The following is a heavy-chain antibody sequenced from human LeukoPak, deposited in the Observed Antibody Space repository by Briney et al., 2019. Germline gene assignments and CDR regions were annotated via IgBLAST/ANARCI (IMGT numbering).Heavy chain of an antibody. CDR2: INHSGST. CDR1: GGPFSGYY. Sequence: SETLSLTCAVYGGPFSGYYWSWIRQPPGKGLEWIGEINHSGSTNYNPSLKSRVTISVDTSKNQFSLKLSSVTAADTAVYYCARGSDIVVVPAAEPALTSDYWSQGTLVTVSS. J-gene: IGHJ4*02. D-gene: IGHD2-2*01. V-gene: IGHV4-34*01. CDR3: ARGSDIVVVPAAEPALTSDY.